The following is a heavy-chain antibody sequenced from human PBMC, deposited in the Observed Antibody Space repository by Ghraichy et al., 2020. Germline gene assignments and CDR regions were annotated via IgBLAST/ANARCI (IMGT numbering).Heavy chain of an antibody. CDR3: ASTYSGSYFGDRPTVIDY. D-gene: IGHD1-26*01. V-gene: IGHV4-59*01. CDR2: IYYSGST. CDR1: GGSISSYY. J-gene: IGHJ4*02. Sequence: SETLSLTCTVSGGSISSYYWSWIRQPPGKGLEWIGYIYYSGSTNYNPSLKSRVTISVDTSKNQFSLKLSSVTAADTAVYYCASTYSGSYFGDRPTVIDYWGQGTLVTVSS.